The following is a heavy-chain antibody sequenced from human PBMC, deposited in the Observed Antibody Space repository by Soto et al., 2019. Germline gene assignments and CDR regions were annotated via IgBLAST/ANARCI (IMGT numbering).Heavy chain of an antibody. V-gene: IGHV5-10-1*01. CDR3: ARHDSHGDLDF. J-gene: IGHJ4*02. CDR1: GYMFPIYH. Sequence: PGESLKISCEASGYMFPIYHISWVRQMPGKGLEWVGKIDPSDSRTMYRPSSRARITISVDKSINTAYLEWGRLKASDTAMYYCARHDSHGDLDFCDQGTQLTVSS. D-gene: IGHD2-21*02. CDR2: IDPSDSRT.